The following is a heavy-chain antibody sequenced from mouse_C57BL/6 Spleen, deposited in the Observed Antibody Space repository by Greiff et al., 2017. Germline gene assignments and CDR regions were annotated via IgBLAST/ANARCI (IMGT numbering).Heavy chain of an antibody. D-gene: IGHD1-1*01. CDR3: ARGGTTVVSYFGY. V-gene: IGHV14-3*01. CDR1: GFTIKNTY. Sequence: VQLQQSVAELVRPGASVKLSCTASGFTIKNTYMHWVKQRPEQGLEWIGRIDPANGNTKYAPKFQGKATITADTSSNTAYLQLSSLTSEDTAIYYCARGGTTVVSYFGYWGQGTTLTVSS. CDR2: IDPANGNT. J-gene: IGHJ2*01.